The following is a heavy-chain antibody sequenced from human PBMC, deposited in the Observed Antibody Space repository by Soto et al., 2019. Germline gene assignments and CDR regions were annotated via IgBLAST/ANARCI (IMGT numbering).Heavy chain of an antibody. Sequence: ASVKVSCKASGYTFTSYGISWVRQAPGQGLEWMGWISAYNGNTNYAQKLQGRVTMTTDTSTSTAYMELRSLRSDDTAVYYCARDGYYYDSSGYPPYGMDVWGQGTTVTFSS. CDR2: ISAYNGNT. CDR3: ARDGYYYDSSGYPPYGMDV. J-gene: IGHJ6*02. CDR1: GYTFTSYG. V-gene: IGHV1-18*01. D-gene: IGHD3-22*01.